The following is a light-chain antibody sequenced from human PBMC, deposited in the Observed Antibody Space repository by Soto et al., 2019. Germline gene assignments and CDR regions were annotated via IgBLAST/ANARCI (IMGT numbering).Light chain of an antibody. CDR3: SSYTTSSTLG. CDR2: GVT. V-gene: IGLV2-14*01. CDR1: RSDIGAYNY. J-gene: IGLJ2*01. Sequence: QSALTQPASVSGSPGQSITISCTGTRSDIGAYNYVSWYQQHPGKAPKLMIYGVTNRPSGVSNRFSGSKSGNTASLTISGLQAEDEADYYCSSYTTSSTLGFGGGTKLTVL.